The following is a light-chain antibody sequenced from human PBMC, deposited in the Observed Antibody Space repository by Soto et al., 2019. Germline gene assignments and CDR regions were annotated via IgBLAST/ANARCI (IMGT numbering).Light chain of an antibody. CDR3: QQYYSTPWT. Sequence: DIVMTQSPDSLAVSLGERATINCKSIQTVVYSSNNKNSLTWYQQKPGQPPKLLIYWASTRESGVPDRFSGSGSGTDFTLTISSLQAEDVAVYYCQQYYSTPWTFGRGTKVEIK. V-gene: IGKV4-1*01. J-gene: IGKJ1*01. CDR1: QTVVYSSNNKNS. CDR2: WAS.